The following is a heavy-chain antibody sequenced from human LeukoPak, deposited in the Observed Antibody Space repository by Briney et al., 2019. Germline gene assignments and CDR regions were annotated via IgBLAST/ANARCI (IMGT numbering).Heavy chain of an antibody. CDR3: ARISNRNRYSSSWGNPKFDY. Sequence: PGGSLRLSCAASGFTFSSYSMNWVRQAPGKGLGWVSSISSSSSYIYYADSVKGRFTISRDNAKNSLYLQMNSLRAEDTAVYYCARISNRNRYSSSWGNPKFDYWGQGTLVTVSS. J-gene: IGHJ4*02. V-gene: IGHV3-21*01. D-gene: IGHD6-13*01. CDR2: ISSSSSYI. CDR1: GFTFSSYS.